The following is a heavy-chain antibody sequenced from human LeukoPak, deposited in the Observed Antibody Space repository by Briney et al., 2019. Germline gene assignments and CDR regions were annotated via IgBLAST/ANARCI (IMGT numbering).Heavy chain of an antibody. Sequence: ASVKVSCKASGYTFTSYGISWVRQAPGQGLEWMGGIIPIFGTANYAQKFQGRVTITADESTSTAYMELSSLRSEDTAVYYCARALGIFYYYYGMDVWGQGTTVTVSS. CDR3: ARALGIFYYYYGMDV. D-gene: IGHD2-15*01. CDR1: GYTFTSYG. V-gene: IGHV1-69*13. J-gene: IGHJ6*02. CDR2: IIPIFGTA.